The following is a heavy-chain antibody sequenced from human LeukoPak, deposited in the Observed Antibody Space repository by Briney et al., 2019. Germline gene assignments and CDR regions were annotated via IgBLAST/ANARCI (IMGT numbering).Heavy chain of an antibody. J-gene: IGHJ5*02. Sequence: PSETLSLTCTVSVGSICCRGYYWTWIRQHPGKGLEWIGYIYYSGSTYYNPSLKSRVTISVDTSKNQFSLKLSSVTAAYAAVYYCARGRTLGDPWGQGTLVTVSS. CDR1: VGSICCRGYY. D-gene: IGHD3-16*01. CDR3: ARGRTLGDP. CDR2: IYYSGST. V-gene: IGHV4-31*03.